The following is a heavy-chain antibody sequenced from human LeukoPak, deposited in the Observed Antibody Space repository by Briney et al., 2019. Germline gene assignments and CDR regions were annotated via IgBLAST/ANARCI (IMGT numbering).Heavy chain of an antibody. V-gene: IGHV1-69*04. Sequence: SVKVSCKASGGTFSSYAISWVRQAPGQGLEWMGRIIPILGIANYAQKFQGRVTITADKSTSTAYMELSSLRAEDTAVYYCARGRGSYFFYSRYYFDYWGQGTLVTVSS. J-gene: IGHJ4*02. CDR3: ARGRGSYFFYSRYYFDY. D-gene: IGHD1-26*01. CDR1: GGTFSSYA. CDR2: IIPILGIA.